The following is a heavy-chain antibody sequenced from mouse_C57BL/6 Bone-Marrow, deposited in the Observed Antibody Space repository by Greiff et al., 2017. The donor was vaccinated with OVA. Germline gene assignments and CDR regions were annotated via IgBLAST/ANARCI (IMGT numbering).Heavy chain of an antibody. J-gene: IGHJ4*01. CDR3: ARKGYYYGSSYRDAMDY. CDR1: GYTFTSFG. D-gene: IGHD1-1*01. V-gene: IGHV1-81*01. Sequence: VQLQQSGAELARPGASVKLSCKASGYTFTSFGISWVKQRTGQGLEWIGEIYPRSGNTYYNEKFEGKATLTADKYSSTAYMELRSLTSEDTAVYFCARKGYYYGSSYRDAMDYWGQGTSVTVSS. CDR2: IYPRSGNT.